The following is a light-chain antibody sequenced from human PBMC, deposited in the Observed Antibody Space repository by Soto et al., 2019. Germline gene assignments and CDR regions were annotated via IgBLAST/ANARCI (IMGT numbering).Light chain of an antibody. J-gene: IGLJ2*01. CDR1: SSNIANNY. CDR3: GTWDSSLSAGV. CDR2: DND. Sequence: QSVLTQPPSVSAAPGQTVTLSCSGSSSNIANNYVSWYQQFPGTAPKLLIYDNDKRPSGIPDRFSGSKSGTSATLGITGLQTGDEADYYCGTWDSSLSAGVFGGGTKVTVL. V-gene: IGLV1-51*01.